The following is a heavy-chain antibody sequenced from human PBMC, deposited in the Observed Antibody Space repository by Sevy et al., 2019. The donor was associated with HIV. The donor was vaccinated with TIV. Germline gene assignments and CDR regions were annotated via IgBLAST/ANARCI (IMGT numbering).Heavy chain of an antibody. CDR3: ARGYDSSGYYFGGAFDI. V-gene: IGHV1-46*01. Sequence: ASVKVSGKASGYTFTSYYMHWVRQAPGQGLEWMGIINPSGGSTSYAQKFQGRVTMTRDTSTSTVYMELSSLRSEDTAVYYCARGYDSSGYYFGGAFDIWGQGTMVTVSS. D-gene: IGHD3-22*01. CDR1: GYTFTSYY. CDR2: INPSGGST. J-gene: IGHJ3*02.